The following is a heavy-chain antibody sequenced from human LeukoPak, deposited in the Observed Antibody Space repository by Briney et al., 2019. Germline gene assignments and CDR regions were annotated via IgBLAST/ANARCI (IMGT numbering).Heavy chain of an antibody. D-gene: IGHD5-24*01. CDR1: GGSISGYY. CDR3: ARGWLQPDY. Sequence: SETLSLTCTVSGGSISGYYWNWIRQPPGKGLEWIGYIYNIGSTNYNPSLKSRVTISVDTSKNQFSLKLSSLTAADTAVYYCARGWLQPDYWGQGTLVTVSS. CDR2: IYNIGST. V-gene: IGHV4-59*01. J-gene: IGHJ4*02.